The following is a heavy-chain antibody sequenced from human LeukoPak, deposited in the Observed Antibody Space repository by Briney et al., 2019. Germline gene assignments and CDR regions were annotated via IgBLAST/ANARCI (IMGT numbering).Heavy chain of an antibody. CDR1: GGSISSYY. J-gene: IGHJ4*02. Sequence: SQTLSLTCAVSGGSISSYYWSWIRQPPGKGLEWIGYIYYSGSTYYNPSLKSRVTISVDTSKNQFSLKLSSVTAADTAVYYCARGRYVDFWSGQYFDYWGQGNLVTVSS. V-gene: IGHV4-31*11. CDR2: IYYSGST. D-gene: IGHD3-3*01. CDR3: ARGRYVDFWSGQYFDY.